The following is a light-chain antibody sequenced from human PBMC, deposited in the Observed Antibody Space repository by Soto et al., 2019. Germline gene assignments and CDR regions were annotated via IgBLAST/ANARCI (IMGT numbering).Light chain of an antibody. CDR2: EVT. CDR1: SSDVGGFDH. Sequence: QSALTQPASVSGSPGQSITIYCTGTSSDVGGFDHVSWYQQHPGKAPKLLIYEVTNRPSGVSNRFSGSKSGNTASLTISGLQAEDEADYSCSSYTGRSTWVFGGGTQLTVL. J-gene: IGLJ3*02. V-gene: IGLV2-14*01. CDR3: SSYTGRSTWV.